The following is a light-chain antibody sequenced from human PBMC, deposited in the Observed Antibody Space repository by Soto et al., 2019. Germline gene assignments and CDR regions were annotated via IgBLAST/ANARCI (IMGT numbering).Light chain of an antibody. CDR3: QQANSFPRT. CDR1: QDISNW. CDR2: AAS. V-gene: IGKV1-12*01. Sequence: DIPMTQSPSSVSASVGDRVTIACRASQDISNWLAWYQQKPGEAPKLLIYAASSLLSGVPSRFSGSGSGTDFPLTISSLQPEDFATYYCQQANSFPRTFGQGTKVEIK. J-gene: IGKJ1*01.